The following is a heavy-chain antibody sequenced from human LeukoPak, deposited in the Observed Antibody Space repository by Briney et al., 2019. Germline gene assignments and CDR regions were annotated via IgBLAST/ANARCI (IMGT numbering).Heavy chain of an antibody. CDR2: IRSKAYGGTT. J-gene: IGHJ5*02. V-gene: IGHV3-49*04. CDR1: GFSFDDYA. CDR3: TSSMGYISDWFDP. D-gene: IGHD5-18*01. Sequence: PGGSLRLSCAASGFSFDDYAMSWVRQAPGKGLEWVGFIRSKAYGGTTEYAASVKGRFTISRDDSKSIAYLQMNSLKTEDTAVYYCTSSMGYISDWFDPWGQGTLVTVSS.